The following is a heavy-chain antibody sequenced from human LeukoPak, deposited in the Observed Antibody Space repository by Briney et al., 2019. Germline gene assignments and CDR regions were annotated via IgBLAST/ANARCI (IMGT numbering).Heavy chain of an antibody. J-gene: IGHJ4*02. CDR3: ARRKARSYYYDSSGYQPTPLTKYYFDY. Sequence: SETLSLTCTVSGGSISSYYWGWIRQPPGKGLEWIGSIYYSGSTYYNPSLKSRVTISVDTSKNQFSLKLSSVTAADTAVYYCARRKARSYYYDSSGYQPTPLTKYYFDYWGQGTLVTVSS. CDR2: IYYSGST. CDR1: GGSISSYY. V-gene: IGHV4-39*01. D-gene: IGHD3-22*01.